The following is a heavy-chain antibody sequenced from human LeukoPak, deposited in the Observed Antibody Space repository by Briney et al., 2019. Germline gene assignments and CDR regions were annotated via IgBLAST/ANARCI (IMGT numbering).Heavy chain of an antibody. V-gene: IGHV4-39*01. J-gene: IGHJ4*02. CDR3: ARHDGRAGGTMGALDY. CDR1: AGSITSGYYY. Sequence: SESLSLTCAVSAGSITSGYYYWAWVRQPPGKGLQWIGSINYRGATYYNPSLKSRVTISVDTSMNQFSLKLSSVTAADTAVYYCARHDGRAGGTMGALDYWGQGSLVTVSS. D-gene: IGHD4-23*01. CDR2: INYRGAT.